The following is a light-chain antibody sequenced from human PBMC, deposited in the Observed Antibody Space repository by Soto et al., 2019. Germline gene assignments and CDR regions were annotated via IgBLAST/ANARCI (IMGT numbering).Light chain of an antibody. CDR1: QSISTY. CDR2: TAS. V-gene: IGKV1-39*01. Sequence: ITPFPSSRSASVGDRFTLTCRASQSISTYLNWYQQKPGKAPDLLIYTASNLESGVPSRFSGSGSGTDFTLTISRQYHDDFATYCYQQSYCRPRTVGQGTKVEI. J-gene: IGKJ1*01. CDR3: QQSYCRPRT.